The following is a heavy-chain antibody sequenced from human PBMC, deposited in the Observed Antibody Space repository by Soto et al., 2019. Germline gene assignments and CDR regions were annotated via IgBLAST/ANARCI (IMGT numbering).Heavy chain of an antibody. D-gene: IGHD3-22*01. Sequence: GASVKVSCAASGFTFSSYAMSWVRQAPGKGLEWVSAISGSGGSTYYADSVKGRFTISRDNSKNTLYLQMNSLRAEDTAVYYCARAMIVVPAFDIWGQGTMVTVSS. CDR3: ARAMIVVPAFDI. CDR2: ISGSGGST. CDR1: GFTFSSYA. J-gene: IGHJ3*02. V-gene: IGHV3-23*01.